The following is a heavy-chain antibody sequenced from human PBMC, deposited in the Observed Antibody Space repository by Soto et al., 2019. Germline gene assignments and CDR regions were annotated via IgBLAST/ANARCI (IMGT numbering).Heavy chain of an antibody. V-gene: IGHV4-34*01. Sequence: SETLSLTCAVYCGSFSGYYWSWIRQPPGKGLEWIGEINHSGSTNYNPSLKSRVTISVDTSKNQFSLKLSSVTAADTAVYYCARVTPNYDILTGYNLCFDYWAREPWSPS. J-gene: IGHJ4*02. CDR3: ARVTPNYDILTGYNLCFDY. D-gene: IGHD3-9*01. CDR2: INHSGST. CDR1: CGSFSGYY.